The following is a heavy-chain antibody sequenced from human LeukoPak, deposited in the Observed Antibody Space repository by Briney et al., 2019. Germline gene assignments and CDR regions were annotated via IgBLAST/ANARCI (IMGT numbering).Heavy chain of an antibody. D-gene: IGHD1-1*01. Sequence: GGSLRLSCAASGFSFSDYEMNWVRQAPGKGLEWVLHISTRGNIIHYADSVKGRFTISIDNAKNSLYLQMNSLRAEDTALYFCARDATTEIGTVYMDVWGKGTTVTISS. CDR1: GFSFSDYE. CDR2: ISTRGNII. CDR3: ARDATTEIGTVYMDV. J-gene: IGHJ6*03. V-gene: IGHV3-48*03.